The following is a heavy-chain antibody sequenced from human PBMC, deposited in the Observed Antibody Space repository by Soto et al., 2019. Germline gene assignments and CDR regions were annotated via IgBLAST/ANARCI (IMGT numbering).Heavy chain of an antibody. D-gene: IGHD3-16*02. CDR2: INAGNGNT. CDR1: GYTFTSYA. CDR3: ARDPHRYDYVWGSYRHQNFAY. V-gene: IGHV1-3*01. Sequence: ASVKVSCKASGYTFTSYAMNWVRQAPGQRLEWMGWINAGNGNTKYSQKFQGRVTITRDTSASTAYMELSSLRSEDTAVYYCARDPHRYDYVWGSYRHQNFAYWGQGTLVTVSS. J-gene: IGHJ4*02.